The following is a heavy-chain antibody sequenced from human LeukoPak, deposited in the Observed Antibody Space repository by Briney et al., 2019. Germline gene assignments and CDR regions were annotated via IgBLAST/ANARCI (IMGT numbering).Heavy chain of an antibody. J-gene: IGHJ4*02. D-gene: IGHD6-25*01. CDR1: GFTFSSYW. V-gene: IGHV4-4*02. CDR3: ARATAAPSSYYFDH. CDR2: IYENGNT. Sequence: GSLRLSCAASGFTFSSYWMSWVRQPLGKGLEWIATIYENGNTYYSPSLKSRVTISVDTSNNEFSLNLNSVTAADTAMYYCARATAAPSSYYFDHWGQGTLVTVSS.